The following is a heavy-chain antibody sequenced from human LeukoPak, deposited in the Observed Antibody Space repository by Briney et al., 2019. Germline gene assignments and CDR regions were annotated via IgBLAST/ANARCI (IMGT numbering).Heavy chain of an antibody. J-gene: IGHJ5*02. D-gene: IGHD2-15*01. V-gene: IGHV1-69*04. CDR2: IIPILGIA. CDR1: GGTFSSYA. CDR3: ASSRGDCSGGSCKWFDP. Sequence: GASVKVSCKASGGTFSSYAIRWVRQAPGQGLEWMGRIIPILGIANYAQKFQGRVTITADKSTSTAYMELSSLRSEDTAVYYCASSRGDCSGGSCKWFDPWGQGTLVTVSS.